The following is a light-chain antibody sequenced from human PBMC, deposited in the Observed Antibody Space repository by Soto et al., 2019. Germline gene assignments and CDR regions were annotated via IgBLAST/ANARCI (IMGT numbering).Light chain of an antibody. V-gene: IGKV1-5*01. Sequence: DIQMTQSPCTLSASVGDRVTITYRASQSISSWLSGYQQKPVKAPKLLIYDASSLESGVPSRFSGSGSGTEFTLTISSLQPDDFATYYCQQYNSRTFGQGTKVDIK. CDR1: QSISSW. J-gene: IGKJ1*01. CDR3: QQYNSRT. CDR2: DAS.